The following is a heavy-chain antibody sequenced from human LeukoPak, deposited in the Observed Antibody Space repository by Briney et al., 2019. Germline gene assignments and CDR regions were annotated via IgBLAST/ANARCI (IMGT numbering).Heavy chain of an antibody. Sequence: GASVKVSCKASGYSSTYGLNWVRQAPGQGLEWMGWINPNSGGTNYAQKFQGRVTMTRDTSISTAYMELSRLRSDDTAVYYCARARLVVAATTPFGYWGQGTLVTVSS. J-gene: IGHJ4*02. CDR2: INPNSGGT. V-gene: IGHV1-2*02. CDR1: GYSSTYG. D-gene: IGHD2-15*01. CDR3: ARARLVVAATTPFGY.